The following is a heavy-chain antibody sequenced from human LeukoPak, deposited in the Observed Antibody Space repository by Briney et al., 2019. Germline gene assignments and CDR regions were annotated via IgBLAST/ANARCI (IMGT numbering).Heavy chain of an antibody. J-gene: IGHJ5*02. V-gene: IGHV4-59*01. CDR1: GGSISSYY. CDR3: ARDLGGSGSYYPPGAFDP. CDR2: IYYSGST. D-gene: IGHD3-10*01. Sequence: SETLSLACTVYGGSISSYYWSWIRQPPGKGLEWIGYIYYSGSTNYNPSLKSRVTISVDTSKNQFSLKLSSVTAADTAVYYCARDLGGSGSYYPPGAFDPWGQGTLVTVSS.